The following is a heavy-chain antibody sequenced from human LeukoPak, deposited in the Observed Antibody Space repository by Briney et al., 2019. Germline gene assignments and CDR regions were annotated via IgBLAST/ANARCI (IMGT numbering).Heavy chain of an antibody. CDR3: ARDLGAYYYDSSVTNWFDP. J-gene: IGHJ5*02. V-gene: IGHV4-4*07. CDR2: IYTSGST. CDR1: GGSISSYY. Sequence: RTSETLSLTCTVSGGSISSYYWSWIRQPAGKGLEWIGRIYTSGSTNYNPSLKSRVTMSVDTSKNQFSLKLSSVTAADTAVYYCARDLGAYYYDSSVTNWFDPWGQGTLVTVSS. D-gene: IGHD3-22*01.